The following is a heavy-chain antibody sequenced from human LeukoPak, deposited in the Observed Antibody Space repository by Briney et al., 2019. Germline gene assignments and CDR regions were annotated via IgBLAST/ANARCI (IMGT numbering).Heavy chain of an antibody. V-gene: IGHV3-30*02. CDR2: IQYDGSNK. D-gene: IGHD3-10*01. Sequence: GGSLRLSCAASGFSFSSCGMHWVRRAPGKGLEWVTFIQYDGSNKYYTDSAKGRFSISRDNSKNTLYLQMNNVRAEDTSVYYCAKGAGVGFDYWGQGTLVTVSS. CDR3: AKGAGVGFDY. CDR1: GFSFSSCG. J-gene: IGHJ4*02.